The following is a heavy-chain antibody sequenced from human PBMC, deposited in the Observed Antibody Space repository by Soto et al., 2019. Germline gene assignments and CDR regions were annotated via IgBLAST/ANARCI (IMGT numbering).Heavy chain of an antibody. CDR1: GFTFSSYH. J-gene: IGHJ3*01. D-gene: IGHD2-21*02. CDR3: ARGYCGGGACYLRRDAFDV. Sequence: EVQLVESGGDLVVPGGSLSLSCVASGFTFSSYHMSWVRQAPGKGLEWVSSINPSSTHIYYADSVRGRFAISRDHSKKSLYLQMNSLRTEDAAVYYCARGYCGGGACYLRRDAFDVWGQGTLVTVSS. CDR2: INPSSTHI. V-gene: IGHV3-21*01.